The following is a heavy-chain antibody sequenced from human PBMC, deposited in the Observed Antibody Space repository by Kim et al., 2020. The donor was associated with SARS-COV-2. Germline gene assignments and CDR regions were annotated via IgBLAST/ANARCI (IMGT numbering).Heavy chain of an antibody. CDR1: GFTFSSYD. CDR3: ARNTGRGYTFGSDY. CDR2: ISASGNTI. Sequence: GGSLRLSCAAAGFTFSSYDMNWVRQAPGKGLEWISYISASGNTIYYAESVRGRFTISRDNAKDSLYLEMNSLRVEDTALYYCARNTGRGYTFGSDYWGQGTLVIVSS. J-gene: IGHJ4*02. D-gene: IGHD5-18*01. V-gene: IGHV3-48*03.